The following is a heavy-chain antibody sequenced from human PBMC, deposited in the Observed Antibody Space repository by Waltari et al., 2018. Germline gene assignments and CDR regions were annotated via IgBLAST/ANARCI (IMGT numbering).Heavy chain of an antibody. V-gene: IGHV3-30*18. J-gene: IGHJ3*02. Sequence: QVQLVESGGGVVQPGRSLRLSCAASGFTFSSYGMHWVRQAPGKGLEWVAVIWYDGSNKYYADSVKGRFTISRDNSKNTLYLQMNSLRAEDTAMYYCAKVYYYGSGSYGHDAFDIWGQGTMVTVSS. D-gene: IGHD3-10*01. CDR2: IWYDGSNK. CDR3: AKVYYYGSGSYGHDAFDI. CDR1: GFTFSSYG.